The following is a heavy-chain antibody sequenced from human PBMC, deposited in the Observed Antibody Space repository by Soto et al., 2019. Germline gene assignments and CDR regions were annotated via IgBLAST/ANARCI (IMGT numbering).Heavy chain of an antibody. CDR3: ARDKSTGLFDY. J-gene: IGHJ4*02. CDR2: IHHSGDT. V-gene: IGHV4-4*02. CDR1: GVSISSNNW. D-gene: IGHD2-8*02. Sequence: PSETLSLTCAVSGVSISSNNWWSWVRQPPGKGLEWIGEIHHSGDTNYNPSLKSRVTISVDTSKNQFSLKLTSVTAADTAVYYCARDKSTGLFDYWGQGTLVTVSS.